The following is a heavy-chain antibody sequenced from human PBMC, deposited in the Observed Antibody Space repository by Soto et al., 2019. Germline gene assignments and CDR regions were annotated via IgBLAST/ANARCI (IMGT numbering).Heavy chain of an antibody. V-gene: IGHV4-39*02. J-gene: IGHJ4*02. CDR2: IYYSGST. Sequence: PSETLSLTCTVSGGSISSSSYYWGWIRQPPGKGLEWIGSIYYSGSTYYNPSLKSRVTISVDTSKNQFSLKLSSVTAADTAVYYCARDDYYDTSGYLALFEYWGQGTLVTVSS. D-gene: IGHD3-22*01. CDR1: GGSISSSSYY. CDR3: ARDDYYDTSGYLALFEY.